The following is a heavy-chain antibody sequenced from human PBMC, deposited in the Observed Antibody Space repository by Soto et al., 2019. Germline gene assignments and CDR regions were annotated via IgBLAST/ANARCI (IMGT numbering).Heavy chain of an antibody. CDR1: GGSFSGYY. D-gene: IGHD3-16*01. CDR2: INHSGST. V-gene: IGHV4-34*01. J-gene: IGHJ4*02. CDR3: ARGLSFGSYFDY. Sequence: PSDTLSLTCAVYGGSFSGYYWSWIRQPPGKGLEWIGEINHSGSTNYNPSLKSRVTISVDTSKNQFSLKLSSVTAADTAVYYCARGLSFGSYFDYWGQGTLVTVSS.